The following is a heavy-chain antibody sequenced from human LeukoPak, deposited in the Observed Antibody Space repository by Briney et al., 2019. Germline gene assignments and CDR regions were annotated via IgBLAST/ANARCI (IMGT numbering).Heavy chain of an antibody. D-gene: IGHD1-26*01. V-gene: IGHV3-23*01. J-gene: IGHJ6*02. CDR2: ISGSGGST. CDR3: AKDEDGAYSGSLEYYYYGMDV. CDR1: GFTFSSYA. Sequence: PGGSLRLSCAASGFTFSSYAMSWVRQAPGKGLEWVSAISGSGGSTYYADSVKGRFTISRDNSKNTLYLQMNSLRAEDTAVYYCAKDEDGAYSGSLEYYYYGMDVWGQGTTVTVSS.